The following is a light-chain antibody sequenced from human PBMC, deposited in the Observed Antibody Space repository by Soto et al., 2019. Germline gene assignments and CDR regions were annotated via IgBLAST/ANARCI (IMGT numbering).Light chain of an antibody. CDR3: SSYTSSSPS. J-gene: IGLJ1*01. CDR1: SSDVGGYNY. Sequence: QSVLTQPAFVSGSPGQSITISCTGTSSDVGGYNYVSWYQQHPGKAPKLMIYDVSNRPSGVSNRFSGSKSGNTASLTISGLQAEDEADYYCSSYTSSSPSFGTGTKVTVL. CDR2: DVS. V-gene: IGLV2-14*03.